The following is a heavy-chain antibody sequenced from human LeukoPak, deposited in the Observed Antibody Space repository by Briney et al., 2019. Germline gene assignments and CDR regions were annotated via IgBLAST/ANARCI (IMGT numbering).Heavy chain of an antibody. J-gene: IGHJ4*02. CDR3: ARWYCSSTGCYYDY. D-gene: IGHD2-2*01. CDR1: GLTVSSNY. V-gene: IGHV3-53*01. Sequence: PGGSLRLSCAASGLTVSSNYMSWVRQAPGKGLEWVSIIYSDGTTYYTDSVKGRFTISRDNSKNTLYLQMNSLRAEDTAVYYCARWYCSSTGCYYDYWGQGTLVTVSS. CDR2: IYSDGTT.